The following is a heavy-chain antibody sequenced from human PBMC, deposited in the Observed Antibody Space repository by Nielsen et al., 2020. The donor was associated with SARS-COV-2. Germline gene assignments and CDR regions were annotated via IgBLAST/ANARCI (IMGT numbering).Heavy chain of an antibody. J-gene: IGHJ4*02. D-gene: IGHD6-13*01. CDR1: GFAFDDYS. V-gene: IGHV3-43*01. Sequence: GGSLRLSCVASGFAFDDYSMHWVSQAPGKGLEWVSVINWNSGTTYYRDSVKGRFTISRDNSKSSLFLQMNSLTTEDTAFYYCAKEKLNSNWSAFDYWGQGTLVTVSS. CDR2: INWNSGTT. CDR3: AKEKLNSNWSAFDY.